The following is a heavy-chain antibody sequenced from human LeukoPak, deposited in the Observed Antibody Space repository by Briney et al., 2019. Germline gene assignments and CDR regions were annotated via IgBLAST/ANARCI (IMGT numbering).Heavy chain of an antibody. D-gene: IGHD3-10*01. J-gene: IGHJ6*02. CDR1: GGTFSSYA. Sequence: SVKVSCKASGGTFSSYAISWVRQAPGQGLEWMGRIIPILGIANYAQKFQGRVTITADKSTSTAYMELGSLRSEDTAVYYCARDGITMVRGVIRTMDVWGQGTTVTVSS. V-gene: IGHV1-69*04. CDR2: IIPILGIA. CDR3: ARDGITMVRGVIRTMDV.